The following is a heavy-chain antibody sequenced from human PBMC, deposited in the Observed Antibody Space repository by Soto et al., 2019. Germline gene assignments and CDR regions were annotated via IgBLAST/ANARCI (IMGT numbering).Heavy chain of an antibody. Sequence: EVQLLESGGGLVQPGGSLRLSCAASGFTFSSYAMSWVRQTPGKGLEWVSAISGSGGSTYYADSVKGRFTISRDNSKNTLYLQMNSLRAEDTAVYYCAKDTDYRDYEPHFDYWGQGTLVTVSS. CDR3: AKDTDYRDYEPHFDY. CDR2: ISGSGGST. V-gene: IGHV3-23*01. CDR1: GFTFSSYA. J-gene: IGHJ4*02. D-gene: IGHD4-17*01.